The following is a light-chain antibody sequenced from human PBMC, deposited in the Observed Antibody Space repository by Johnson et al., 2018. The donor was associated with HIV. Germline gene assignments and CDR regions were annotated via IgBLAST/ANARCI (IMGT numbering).Light chain of an antibody. CDR3: ATWDRSLTIGGV. Sequence: QPVLTQPPSVSAAPGQTVTISCSGSSSNIGNSYVSWYQQLPGTAPKLLIYENNKRPSGIPDRFSGSKSGTSATLGITGLQTGDEADYFCATWDRSLTIGGVFGTGPKVTVL. CDR2: ENN. CDR1: SSNIGNSY. J-gene: IGLJ1*01. V-gene: IGLV1-51*01.